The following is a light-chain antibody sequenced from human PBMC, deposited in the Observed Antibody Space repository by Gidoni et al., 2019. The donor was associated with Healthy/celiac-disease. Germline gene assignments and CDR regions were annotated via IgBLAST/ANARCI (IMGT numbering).Light chain of an antibody. CDR2: WAS. Sequence: DIVMTQSPDSLAVSLGESATINCKSSQSVLYRSNNKNYLDWYQQKPGEPPKMLIYWASTRESGVPDRFSGSGSGTDFTLTISSLQAEDVAVYYCQQYYSTPPTFGQGTKLEIK. J-gene: IGKJ2*01. CDR1: QSVLYRSNNKNY. V-gene: IGKV4-1*01. CDR3: QQYYSTPPT.